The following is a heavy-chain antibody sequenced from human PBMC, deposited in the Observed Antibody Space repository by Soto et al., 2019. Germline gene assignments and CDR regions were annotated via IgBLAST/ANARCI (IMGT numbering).Heavy chain of an antibody. D-gene: IGHD6-19*01. CDR2: ISGSGGST. J-gene: IGHJ4*02. CDR1: GFTFSSYA. CDR3: AKDPGYSSGWYVDYFDY. Sequence: GGSLRLSCAASGFTFSSYAMSWVRQAPGKGLDWVSAISGSGGSTYYADSVKGRFAISRDNSKNTLYLQMNSLRAEDTAVYYCAKDPGYSSGWYVDYFDYWGQGTLVTVSS. V-gene: IGHV3-23*01.